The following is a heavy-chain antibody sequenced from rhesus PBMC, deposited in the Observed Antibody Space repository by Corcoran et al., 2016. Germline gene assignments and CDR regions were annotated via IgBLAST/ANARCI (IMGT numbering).Heavy chain of an antibody. V-gene: IGHV3-37*01. Sequence: EVQLVESGGGLVQPGGSLRLSCVASGFTFRDYGMAWVRQGTGKGLRWVSSISQPSGSNTYYLDPVKGRFTISRDNAKNTLYLQMNSLRAEDTAVYYCARDGGWSFLSPSAEYFEFWGQGALV. J-gene: IGHJ1*01. CDR2: ISQPSGSNT. CDR3: ARDGGWSFLSPSAEYFEF. D-gene: IGHD6S26*01. CDR1: GFTFRDYG.